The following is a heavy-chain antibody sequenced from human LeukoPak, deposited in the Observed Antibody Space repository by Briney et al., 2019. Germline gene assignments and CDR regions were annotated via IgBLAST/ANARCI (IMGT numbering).Heavy chain of an antibody. D-gene: IGHD2-2*01. CDR3: APHLSVVVPGAQYGMDV. V-gene: IGHV3-74*01. CDR1: GFTFSSFW. Sequence: GGSLRLSCGASGFTFSSFWMHWVRQAPEKGLVWVSRINSDGSSTSYADSVKGRFTISRDNAKNMLYLQMNSLRAEDTAVYYCAPHLSVVVPGAQYGMDVWGQGTTVTVSS. J-gene: IGHJ6*02. CDR2: INSDGSST.